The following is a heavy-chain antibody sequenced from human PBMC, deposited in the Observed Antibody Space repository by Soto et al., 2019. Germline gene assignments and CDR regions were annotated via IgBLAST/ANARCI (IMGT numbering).Heavy chain of an antibody. D-gene: IGHD3-22*01. CDR2: ISYDGRDK. CDR3: ANDDPLQTYYYHSSPGY. CDR1: GFTFSSYG. J-gene: IGHJ4*02. Sequence: QVQLVESGGGVVQPGRSLRLSCAASGFTFSSYGMHWVRQAPGKGLAWVGFISYDGRDKHYADSVNGRFTISRDNSKNTLYLQMNCLIAEDTAVYYCANDDPLQTYYYHSSPGYWGQGTLVTVSS. V-gene: IGHV3-30*18.